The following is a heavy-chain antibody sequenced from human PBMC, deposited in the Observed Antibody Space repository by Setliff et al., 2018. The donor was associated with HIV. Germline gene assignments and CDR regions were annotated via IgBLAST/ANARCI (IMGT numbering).Heavy chain of an antibody. D-gene: IGHD6-25*01. CDR2: IYYSGST. J-gene: IGHJ4*02. Sequence: LSLTCAVSGYSISSGYYWGWIRQPPGKGLEWVGSIYYSGSTKHNPSLKSRVTISLDTSKNQFSLKLTSVTAADTAVYYCARYSPRGYTLTGPYWGQGTLVTVSS. CDR3: ARYSPRGYTLTGPY. CDR1: GYSISSGYY. V-gene: IGHV4-38-2*01.